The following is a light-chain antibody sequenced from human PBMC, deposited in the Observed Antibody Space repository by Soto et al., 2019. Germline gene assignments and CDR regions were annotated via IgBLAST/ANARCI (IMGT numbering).Light chain of an antibody. V-gene: IGLV2-8*01. J-gene: IGLJ3*02. Sequence: QSVLTQPPSASGSRGQSVTISCTGTSGDVGGYNYVSWYQQHPGKAPKLMIYEVTQRPSGVPDRFSGSKSGNTASLTVSGLQAEDEADYYCSSYAGSNNLLFGGGTKLTVL. CDR2: EVT. CDR3: SSYAGSNNLL. CDR1: SGDVGGYNY.